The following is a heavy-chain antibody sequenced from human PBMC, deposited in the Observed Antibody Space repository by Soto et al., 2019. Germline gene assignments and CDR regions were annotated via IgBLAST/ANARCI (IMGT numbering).Heavy chain of an antibody. Sequence: QVQLVQSGAEVKKPGSSVKVSCKASGGTFSSYTISWVRQAPGQGLEWMGRIIPILGIANYAQKFQGRVTSTADKSTSTAYMELSSLRSEDTAVYYCARDWTYYYGSGSYGSGWFDPWGQGTLVTVSS. D-gene: IGHD3-10*01. J-gene: IGHJ5*02. CDR2: IIPILGIA. V-gene: IGHV1-69*08. CDR3: ARDWTYYYGSGSYGSGWFDP. CDR1: GGTFSSYT.